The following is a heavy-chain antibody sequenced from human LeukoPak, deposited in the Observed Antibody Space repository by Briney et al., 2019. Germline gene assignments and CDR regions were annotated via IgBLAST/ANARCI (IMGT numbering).Heavy chain of an antibody. Sequence: PSETLSLTCTVSGGSISSYYWSWIRQPPGKGLEWIGYIYYSGSTNYNPSLKSRVTISVDTSKNQFSLKLSSVTAADTAVYYCARGALLGGNYYGMDVWGQGTTVTVSS. J-gene: IGHJ6*02. D-gene: IGHD3-16*01. CDR1: GGSISSYY. CDR3: ARGALLGGNYYGMDV. V-gene: IGHV4-59*12. CDR2: IYYSGST.